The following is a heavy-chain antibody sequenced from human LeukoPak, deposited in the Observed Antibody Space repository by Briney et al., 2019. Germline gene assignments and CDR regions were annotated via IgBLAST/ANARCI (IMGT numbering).Heavy chain of an antibody. CDR2: INAGNGHI. J-gene: IGHJ6*03. Sequence: ASVKVSCKASGYTFTGYYMHWVRQAPGQRLEWMGWINAGNGHIKYSQDFQGRITITRDTSASAVYMELSSLTSDDMAVYYCARGRGTAGSDRDFYYYYYMDVWGTGTTVTVSS. D-gene: IGHD6-13*01. CDR3: ARGRGTAGSDRDFYYYYYMDV. CDR1: GYTFTGYY. V-gene: IGHV1-3*03.